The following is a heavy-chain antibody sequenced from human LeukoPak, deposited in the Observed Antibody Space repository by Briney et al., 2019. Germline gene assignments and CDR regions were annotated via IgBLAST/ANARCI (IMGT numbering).Heavy chain of an antibody. CDR3: ARKAGYYYGSGDY. CDR1: GFTFSSYW. CDR2: IQQDGSEK. V-gene: IGHV3-7*03. Sequence: GGSLRLSCAASGFTFSSYWMSWVRQAPGKGLEWVANIQQDGSEKYYVDSVKGRFTISRDNSKNTLYLQMNSLRAEDTAVYYCARKAGYYYGSGDYWGQGTLVTVSS. D-gene: IGHD3-10*01. J-gene: IGHJ4*02.